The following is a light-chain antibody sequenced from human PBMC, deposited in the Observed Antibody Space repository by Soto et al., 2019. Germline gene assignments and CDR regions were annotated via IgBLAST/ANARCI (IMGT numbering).Light chain of an antibody. J-gene: IGLJ2*01. CDR3: SSFAGNNNVV. CDR2: EVS. V-gene: IGLV2-8*01. CDR1: SSDVGGYNY. Sequence: QSALTQPPSASWSPGQSVTISCTGTSSDVGGYNYVSWYQQHPGKAPKLMISEVSKRPSGVPDRFSGSKSGNTASLTVSGLQAEDEADYYCSSFAGNNNVVFGGGTKLTVL.